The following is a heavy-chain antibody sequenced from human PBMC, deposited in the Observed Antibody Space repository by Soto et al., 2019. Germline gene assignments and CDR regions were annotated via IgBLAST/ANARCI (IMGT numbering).Heavy chain of an antibody. D-gene: IGHD6-19*01. V-gene: IGHV3-30*18. CDR2: ISYDVPNK. CDR1: GFSFSSYG. J-gene: IGHJ4*02. Sequence: QVQLVQSGGGVVQPGRSLRLSCEASGFSFSSYGMHWVRQAPGKGLEWVSVISYDVPNKYYADSVKGRFTISSDNSKNTVYVQMISLRAEDTAVYSCAKARRMAVAGTDYFDSWGQGILVTVSP. CDR3: AKARRMAVAGTDYFDS.